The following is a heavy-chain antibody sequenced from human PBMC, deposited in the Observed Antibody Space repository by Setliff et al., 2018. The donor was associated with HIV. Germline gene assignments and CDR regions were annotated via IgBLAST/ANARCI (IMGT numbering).Heavy chain of an antibody. J-gene: IGHJ4*02. CDR2: IYTSGST. D-gene: IGHD3-3*01. CDR1: GGSISSYY. V-gene: IGHV4-4*08. Sequence: KTSETLSLTCTVSGGSISSYYWTWIRQPPGKGLEWIGRIYTSGSTNYNPSLKSRVTISVDTSKNQFSLKLSSVTAADTAVYYCAGSWSGYPLPFGYWGQGTLVTVSS. CDR3: AGSWSGYPLPFGY.